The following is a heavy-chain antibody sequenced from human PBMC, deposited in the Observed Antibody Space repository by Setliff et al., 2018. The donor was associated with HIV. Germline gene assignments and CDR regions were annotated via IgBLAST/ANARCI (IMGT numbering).Heavy chain of an antibody. Sequence: SETLSLTCTVSGGSISSGGYYWSWIRQPPGKTLELIGYIYTSGSTNYNPSLRSRVTISVDTSKNQFSLNLNSVIAADTAIYYCARFVGTYNWFDSWGQGTLVTVSS. CDR1: GGSISSGGYY. J-gene: IGHJ5*01. CDR3: ARFVGTYNWFDS. CDR2: IYTSGST. V-gene: IGHV4-61*08. D-gene: IGHD1-1*01.